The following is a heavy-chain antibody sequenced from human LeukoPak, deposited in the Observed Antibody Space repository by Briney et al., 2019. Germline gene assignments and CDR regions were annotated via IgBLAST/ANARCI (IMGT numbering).Heavy chain of an antibody. CDR3: AGTYYYGSESYYLDY. Sequence: GGSLRLSCAASGFTFSTYSMNWVRQAPGKGLEWVSSISTSGSYIFYADSVKGRITISRDNAKDSLYLQMNSLRAEDTAVYYCAGTYYYGSESYYLDYWGQGTLVAVSS. J-gene: IGHJ4*02. CDR2: ISTSGSYI. V-gene: IGHV3-21*01. CDR1: GFTFSTYS. D-gene: IGHD3-10*01.